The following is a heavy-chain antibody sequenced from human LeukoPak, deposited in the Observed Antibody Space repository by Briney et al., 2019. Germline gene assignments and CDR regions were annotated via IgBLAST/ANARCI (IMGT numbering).Heavy chain of an antibody. Sequence: SETLSLTCTVSGGSISSYYWSWIRQPPGKGLEWIGYIYYSGSTNYNPSLKSRVTISVDTSKNQFSLKLSSVTAADTAVYYCARSPPDIVATNEDYFDYWGQGTLVTVSS. CDR2: IYYSGST. D-gene: IGHD5-12*01. CDR1: GGSISSYY. V-gene: IGHV4-59*01. CDR3: ARSPPDIVATNEDYFDY. J-gene: IGHJ4*02.